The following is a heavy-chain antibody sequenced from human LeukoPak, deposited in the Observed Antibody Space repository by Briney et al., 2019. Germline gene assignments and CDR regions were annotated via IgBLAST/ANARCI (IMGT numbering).Heavy chain of an antibody. J-gene: IGHJ6*02. D-gene: IGHD6-13*01. V-gene: IGHV3-11*01. CDR1: GFTFSDYY. Sequence: PGGSLRLSCAASGFTFSDYYMSWIRQAPGKGLEWVSYISSSGSTIYYADSVKGRFTISRDNAKNSLYLQMNSLRAEDTAVYYCARDGGSSSSRIPYYYYGMDVWGQGTTVTVSS. CDR2: ISSSGSTI. CDR3: ARDGGSSSSRIPYYYYGMDV.